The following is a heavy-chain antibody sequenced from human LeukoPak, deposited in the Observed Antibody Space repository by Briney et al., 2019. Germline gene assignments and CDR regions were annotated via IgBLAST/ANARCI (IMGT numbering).Heavy chain of an antibody. Sequence: PGGSLRLSCAASGFTFSSYAMSWVRQAPGKGLEWVSAISGSGGSTYYADSVKGRFTISRDNSKNTLYLQMNSLRAEDTAVYYCAKAFSSYDFWSGYSTTNWFDPWGQGTLVTASS. V-gene: IGHV3-23*01. CDR2: ISGSGGST. D-gene: IGHD3-3*01. J-gene: IGHJ5*02. CDR3: AKAFSSYDFWSGYSTTNWFDP. CDR1: GFTFSSYA.